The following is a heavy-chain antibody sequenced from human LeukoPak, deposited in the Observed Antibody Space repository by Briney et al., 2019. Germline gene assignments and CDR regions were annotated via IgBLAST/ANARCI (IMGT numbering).Heavy chain of an antibody. CDR3: AALGHCSSTSCYPPYYYYYMDV. CDR2: INPNSGGT. D-gene: IGHD2-2*01. J-gene: IGHJ6*03. V-gene: IGHV1-2*02. Sequence: GASVKVSCKASGYTFTGYYMHWVRQAPGQGLEWMGWINPNSGGTNYAQKFQGRVTMTRDTSISTAYMELSRLRSDDTAVYYCAALGHCSSTSCYPPYYYYYMDVWGKGTTATVSS. CDR1: GYTFTGYY.